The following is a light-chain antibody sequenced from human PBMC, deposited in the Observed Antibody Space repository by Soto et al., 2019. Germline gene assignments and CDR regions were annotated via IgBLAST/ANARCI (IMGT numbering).Light chain of an antibody. CDR2: KAS. CDR3: QHYNSYSEA. V-gene: IGKV1-5*03. J-gene: IGKJ1*01. CDR1: QTISSW. Sequence: DIQMIQSPSTLARSVGDRVTITCRASQTISSWLAWYQQKPGKAPKLLIYKASTLKSGVPSRFSGSGSGTEFTLTISSLQPDDFATYYCQHYNSYSEAFGQGTKVDI.